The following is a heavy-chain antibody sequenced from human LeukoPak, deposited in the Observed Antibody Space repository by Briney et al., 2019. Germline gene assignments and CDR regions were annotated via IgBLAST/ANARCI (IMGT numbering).Heavy chain of an antibody. CDR2: IYYSGTT. D-gene: IGHD6-19*01. V-gene: IGHV4-39*07. J-gene: IGHJ4*02. CDR3: ARVPYSTGWYQYYFDY. CDR1: GGSISTGSYY. Sequence: SETLSLTCTVSGGSISTGSYYWGWIRQPPGKGLEWIGSIYYSGTTYYNPSLKSRVTISVDTSKDQFSLKLTSVTAADTAVYYCARVPYSTGWYQYYFDYWGQGTLVTVSS.